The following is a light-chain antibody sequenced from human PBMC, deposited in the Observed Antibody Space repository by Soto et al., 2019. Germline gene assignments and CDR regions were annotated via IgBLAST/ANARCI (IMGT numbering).Light chain of an antibody. CDR2: WAS. V-gene: IGKV4-1*01. CDR1: QSVLYSSNNKNY. CDR3: QQYYSPWT. Sequence: DIVMTQSPDSLAVSLGERATINCKSSQSVLYSSNNKNYLAWYQQKPGQPPKLLIYWASTRESGVPDRFSGSGSGTDFTXXISSLQAEDVAVYXCQQYYSPWTFGQGTKVEIK. J-gene: IGKJ1*01.